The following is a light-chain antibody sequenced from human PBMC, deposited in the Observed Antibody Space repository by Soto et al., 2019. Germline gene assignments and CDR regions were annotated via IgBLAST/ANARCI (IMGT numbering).Light chain of an antibody. Sequence: IQLTASPSSMSASVGGRGTITCRASQGISSHLAWYQQKPGKAPKLLIYAASTLQSGVPSRFSGSGSGPDFTLTISSLQPEDFATYYCQQINSYPRTFGQGTKVDIK. J-gene: IGKJ1*01. CDR2: AAS. V-gene: IGKV1-9*01. CDR3: QQINSYPRT. CDR1: QGISSH.